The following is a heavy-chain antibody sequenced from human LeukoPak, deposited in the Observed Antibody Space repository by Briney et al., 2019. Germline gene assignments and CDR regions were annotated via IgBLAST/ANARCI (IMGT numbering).Heavy chain of an antibody. D-gene: IGHD2-15*01. Sequence: SVKVSCKASGGTFSSYAISWVRQAPGQGLEWMGRIIPILGIANYAQKFQGRATITADKSTSTAYMELSSLRSEDTAVYYCARVMGTYCSGGSCYSDYYYYYGMDVWGQGTTVTVSS. CDR1: GGTFSSYA. V-gene: IGHV1-69*04. J-gene: IGHJ6*02. CDR2: IIPILGIA. CDR3: ARVMGTYCSGGSCYSDYYYYYGMDV.